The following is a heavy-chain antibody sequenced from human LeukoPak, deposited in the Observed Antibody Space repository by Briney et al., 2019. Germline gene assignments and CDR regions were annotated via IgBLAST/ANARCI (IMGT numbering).Heavy chain of an antibody. CDR2: ISSSSGYI. CDR1: GFTFSSYS. V-gene: IGHV3-21*01. Sequence: GGSLRLSCAASGFTFSSYSMNWVRQAPGKGLGWVPSISSSSGYIYYADSVKGRFTISRANAKNSLYCKLNSLRAEDTAVYYCARDSGYYYDSSGYQKKKELDYWGQGNLVTVSS. J-gene: IGHJ4*02. D-gene: IGHD3-22*01. CDR3: ARDSGYYYDSSGYQKKKELDY.